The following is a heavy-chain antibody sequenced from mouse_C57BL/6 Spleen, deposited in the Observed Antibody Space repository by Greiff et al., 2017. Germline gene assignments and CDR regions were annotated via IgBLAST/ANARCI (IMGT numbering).Heavy chain of an antibody. Sequence: QVQLQQPGAELVRPGSSVKLSCKASGYTFTSYWMHWVKQRPIQGLEWIGNIDPSDSETHYNQKFKDKATLTVDKSSSTAYMQLSSLTSEDSAVYYCAREDSSVSFFAYWGQGTLVTVSA. CDR1: GYTFTSYW. D-gene: IGHD3-2*02. CDR3: AREDSSVSFFAY. V-gene: IGHV1-52*01. J-gene: IGHJ3*01. CDR2: IDPSDSET.